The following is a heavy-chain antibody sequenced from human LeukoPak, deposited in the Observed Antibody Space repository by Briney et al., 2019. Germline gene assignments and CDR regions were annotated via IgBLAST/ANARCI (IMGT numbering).Heavy chain of an antibody. CDR2: MSAYKGNT. D-gene: IGHD3-10*01. J-gene: IGHJ5*02. Sequence: GASVKVSCKASGYTFTSYGISGVRQAPGQGREGMGWMSAYKGNTNYAQKLQGRVTMTTDTSTSTAYMELRSLRSDDTAVYYCARVPTMVLWFDPWGEGTLVTVSS. V-gene: IGHV1-18*01. CDR1: GYTFTSYG. CDR3: ARVPTMVLWFDP.